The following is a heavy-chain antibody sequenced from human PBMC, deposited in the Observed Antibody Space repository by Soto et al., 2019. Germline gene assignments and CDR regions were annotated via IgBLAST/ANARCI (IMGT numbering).Heavy chain of an antibody. J-gene: IGHJ4*02. Sequence: SETLSLTCTVSGGSISSYYWSWIRQPPGKGLEWIGYIYFRGTANYNPSLKSRVTMSADTSKNQFSLKLNSVTAADTAVYYCARMNYYDTSGYPFDYWGQGMMVTVSS. V-gene: IGHV4-59*01. CDR2: IYFRGTA. CDR3: ARMNYYDTSGYPFDY. CDR1: GGSISSYY. D-gene: IGHD3-22*01.